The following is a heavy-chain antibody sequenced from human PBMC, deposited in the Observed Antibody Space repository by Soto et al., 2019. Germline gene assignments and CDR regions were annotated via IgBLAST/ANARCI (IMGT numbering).Heavy chain of an antibody. CDR2: IYYSGST. CDR3: AREGVYCSSTSCRYFDF. CDR1: GGSISSGGYY. J-gene: IGHJ4*02. D-gene: IGHD2-2*01. V-gene: IGHV4-31*03. Sequence: QVQLQESGPGLVKPSQTLSLTCTVSGGSISSGGYYWIWIRQHPGKGLEWIVYIYYSGSTSYNPALKIRVTISVATSKNQFSLKRSSVTAADTAVYYCAREGVYCSSTSCRYFDFWGQRTLVTVSA.